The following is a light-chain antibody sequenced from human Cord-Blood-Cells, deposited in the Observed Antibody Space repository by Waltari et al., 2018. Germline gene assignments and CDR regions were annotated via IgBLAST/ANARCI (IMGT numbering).Light chain of an antibody. Sequence: QSALTQPAPVSGSPGQSITIPCTGTSTDVGGCNNVSWYQQHPGKAPKLMIYDVSNRPSGVSNRFSGSKSGNTASLTISGLQAEDEADYYCSSYTSSSTRVFGGGTKLTVL. J-gene: IGLJ3*02. CDR1: STDVGGCNN. V-gene: IGLV2-14*01. CDR3: SSYTSSSTRV. CDR2: DVS.